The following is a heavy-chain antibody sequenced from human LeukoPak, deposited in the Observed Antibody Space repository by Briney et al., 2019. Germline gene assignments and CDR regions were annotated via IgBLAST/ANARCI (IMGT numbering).Heavy chain of an antibody. CDR1: GFTFSSYG. J-gene: IGHJ6*03. D-gene: IGHD5-18*01. V-gene: IGHV3-48*04. CDR2: ISSSGSTI. Sequence: GGSLRLSCAASGFTFSSYGMSWVRQAPGKGLEWVSYISSSGSTIYYADSVKGRFTISRDNAKNSLYLQMNSLRAEDTAVYYCARDTAMAHYYYYYMDVWGKGTTVTVSS. CDR3: ARDTAMAHYYYYYMDV.